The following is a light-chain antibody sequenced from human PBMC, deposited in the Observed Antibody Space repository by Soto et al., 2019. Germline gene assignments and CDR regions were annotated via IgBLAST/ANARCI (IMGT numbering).Light chain of an antibody. CDR3: MQGTHWPIT. J-gene: IGKJ5*01. Sequence: VMMAQSPLSLPVTLGQPASISCSSSQSLVYSDGDTYLSWFQQRPGQSPRRLLSQVSNRDSGVPDRFSGSGSGTDFALKISRVEAEDVGVYYCMQGTHWPITFGQGTRLEIK. V-gene: IGKV2-30*01. CDR1: QSLVYSDGDTY. CDR2: QVS.